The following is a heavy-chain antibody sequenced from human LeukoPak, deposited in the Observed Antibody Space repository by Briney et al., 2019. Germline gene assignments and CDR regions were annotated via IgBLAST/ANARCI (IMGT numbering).Heavy chain of an antibody. Sequence: ASVKVSCKVSGYTLTELSMHWVRQARGQGLEWMGWINPNSGGTNYAQKFQGRVTMTRDTSISTAYMELSRLRSDDTAVYYCAWATSSHDAFDIWGQGTMVTVSS. CDR1: GYTLTELS. V-gene: IGHV1-2*02. J-gene: IGHJ3*02. CDR3: AWATSSHDAFDI. D-gene: IGHD6-6*01. CDR2: INPNSGGT.